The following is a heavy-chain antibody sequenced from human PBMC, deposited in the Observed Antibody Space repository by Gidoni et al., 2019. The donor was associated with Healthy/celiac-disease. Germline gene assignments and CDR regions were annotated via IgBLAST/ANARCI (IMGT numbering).Heavy chain of an antibody. CDR1: GGSFSGYY. Sequence: QVQLQQWGAGLLKPSETLSLTCAVYGGSFSGYYWSWIRQPPGKGLEWIGEINHSGSTNYNPSLKIRVTISVDTSKNQFSLKLSSVTAADTAVYYCARLGEFELWFGEGDYGIDVWGQGTTVTVSS. D-gene: IGHD3-10*01. J-gene: IGHJ6*02. V-gene: IGHV4-34*01. CDR3: ARLGEFELWFGEGDYGIDV. CDR2: INHSGST.